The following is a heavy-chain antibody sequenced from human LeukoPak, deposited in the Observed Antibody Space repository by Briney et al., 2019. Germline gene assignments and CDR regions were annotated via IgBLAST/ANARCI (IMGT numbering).Heavy chain of an antibody. J-gene: IGHJ4*02. Sequence: PGGSLRLSCAASGFTFSSYAMSWVRQAPGKGLEWVSAISGSGGSTYYADSVKGRFTISRDNSKNKLYLQMNRLRAEDTAVYYCAKGWGGYSFFDYWGQGTLVTVSS. CDR2: ISGSGGST. CDR1: GFTFSSYA. D-gene: IGHD3-3*01. V-gene: IGHV3-23*01. CDR3: AKGWGGYSFFDY.